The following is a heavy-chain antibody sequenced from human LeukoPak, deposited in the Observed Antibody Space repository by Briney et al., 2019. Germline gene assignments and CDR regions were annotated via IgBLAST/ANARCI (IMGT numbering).Heavy chain of an antibody. CDR3: ARVGVRGVSSVDYGIDV. Sequence: GGSLRLSCAASGFTFSSYEMNWVRQAPGKGLEWVSFISSGSTIYYADSGKGLFTISRNNAKNSLYLQMNSLRDEDTAVYYCARVGVRGVSSVDYGIDVWGQGTTVTVSS. V-gene: IGHV3-48*03. D-gene: IGHD3-10*01. CDR1: GFTFSSYE. J-gene: IGHJ6*02. CDR2: ISSGSTI.